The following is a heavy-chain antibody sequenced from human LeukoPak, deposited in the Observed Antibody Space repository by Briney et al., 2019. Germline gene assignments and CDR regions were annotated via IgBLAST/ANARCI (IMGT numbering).Heavy chain of an antibody. Sequence: ASVKVSCKASGYTFTRYYMHWVRQAPGQGLEWMGWINPNSGGTNYAQKFQGRVTMTRDTSISTAYMELSRLRSDDTAVYYCARGCGIFGVALKGFDPWGQGTLVTVSS. CDR3: ARGCGIFGVALKGFDP. J-gene: IGHJ5*02. CDR2: INPNSGGT. V-gene: IGHV1-2*02. CDR1: GYTFTRYY. D-gene: IGHD3-3*01.